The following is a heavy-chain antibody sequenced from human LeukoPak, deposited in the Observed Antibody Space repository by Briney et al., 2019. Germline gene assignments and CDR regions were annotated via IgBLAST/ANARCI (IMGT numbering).Heavy chain of an antibody. D-gene: IGHD6-13*01. Sequence: VSMKDACMASGCTFTSYGICRVRQAPGKKLEWMGWISAYNGNINYAQKLQGRVTMTTDTSTSTAYMELRSLRSDDTAVYYCARVVAAAGRYYYYMDVWGKGTTVTVSS. J-gene: IGHJ6*03. CDR3: ARVVAAAGRYYYYMDV. V-gene: IGHV1-18*01. CDR1: GCTFTSYG. CDR2: ISAYNGNI.